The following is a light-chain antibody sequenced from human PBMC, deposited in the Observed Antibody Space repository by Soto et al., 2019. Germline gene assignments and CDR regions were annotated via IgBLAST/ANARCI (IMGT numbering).Light chain of an antibody. CDR1: QTISNF. V-gene: IGKV1-39*01. CDR2: DAS. CDR3: QQSYTTPIT. J-gene: IGKJ5*01. Sequence: DIQMTQSPSSLSASVGDRVTITCRASQTISNFLNWYQQKPGKAPKLLIYDASSLQSGVPSRFSGSGSGTDFTLTINSLQSEDFASYYCQQSYTTPITFGQGTRLEIK.